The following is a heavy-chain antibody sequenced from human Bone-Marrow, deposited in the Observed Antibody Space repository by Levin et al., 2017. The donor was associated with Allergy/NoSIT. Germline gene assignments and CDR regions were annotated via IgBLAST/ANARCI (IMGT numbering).Heavy chain of an antibody. D-gene: IGHD3-3*01. J-gene: IGHJ5*02. V-gene: IGHV7-4-1*02. CDR2: INTNTGRS. CDR3: ARGDYDVWSGYTITWLDP. CDR1: GYSFTSYG. Sequence: ASVKVSCKASGYSFTSYGMNWVRQAPGQGLEWMGWINTNTGRSTSAQGFTGRFVLSLDTSVSTAYLQISGLKAEDTAVYYCARGDYDVWSGYTITWLDPWGQGTLVTVSS.